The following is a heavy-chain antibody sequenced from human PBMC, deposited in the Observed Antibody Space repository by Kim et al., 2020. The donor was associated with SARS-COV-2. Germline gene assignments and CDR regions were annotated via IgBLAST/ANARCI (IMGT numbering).Heavy chain of an antibody. CDR1: GGTFSSYA. Sequence: SVKVSCKASGGTFSSYAISWVRQAPGQGLEWMGGIIPIFGTANYAQKFQGRVTITADESTSTAYMELSSLRSEDTAVYYCARDRITYYYDSSGGGGMDVWGQGTTVTVSS. CDR3: ARDRITYYYDSSGGGGMDV. CDR2: IIPIFGTA. V-gene: IGHV1-69*13. J-gene: IGHJ6*02. D-gene: IGHD3-22*01.